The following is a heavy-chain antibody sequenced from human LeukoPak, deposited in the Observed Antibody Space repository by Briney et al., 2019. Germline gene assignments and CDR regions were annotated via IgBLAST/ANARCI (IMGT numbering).Heavy chain of an antibody. Sequence: GGSLRLSCGASGFTFRTYAMSWVRQAPGKGLEWVSSVSGNGGSTYYADSVKGRFTTSRDNSKNTLYLQMNSLRAEDTAVYYCAKEIGDYVWGSYSYYFDYRGQGTLVTVSS. CDR3: AKEIGDYVWGSYSYYFDY. V-gene: IGHV3-23*01. CDR2: VSGNGGST. D-gene: IGHD3-16*01. J-gene: IGHJ4*02. CDR1: GFTFRTYA.